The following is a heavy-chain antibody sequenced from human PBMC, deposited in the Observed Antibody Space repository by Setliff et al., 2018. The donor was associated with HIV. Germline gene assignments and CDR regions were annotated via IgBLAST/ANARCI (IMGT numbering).Heavy chain of an antibody. D-gene: IGHD5-18*01. CDR2: IYYSGSI. CDR1: GGSISSGSYY. CDR3: ARERGGGYNYGRGMDV. Sequence: PSETLSLTCTVSGGSISSGSYYWGCIRQPPGMGLEWIGSIYYSGSIYYNPSLKSRVTISVDTSKNQFSLKLSSVTAADTAVYYCARERGGGYNYGRGMDVWGQGTTVTVSS. V-gene: IGHV4-39*07. J-gene: IGHJ6*02.